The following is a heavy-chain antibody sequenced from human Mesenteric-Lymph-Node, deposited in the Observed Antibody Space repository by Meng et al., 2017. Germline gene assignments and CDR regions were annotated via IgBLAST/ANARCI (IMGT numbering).Heavy chain of an antibody. CDR3: ARGLPYYDILTAFDY. CDR2: IYSGGST. D-gene: IGHD3-9*01. J-gene: IGHJ4*02. CDR1: GFTVSSNY. V-gene: IGHV3-66*02. Sequence: GESLKISCAASGFTVSSNYMSWVRQAPGEGLEWVSVIYSGGSTYYADSVKGRFTISRDNSKNTLYLQMNSLRAEDTAVYYCARGLPYYDILTAFDYWGQGTLVTVSS.